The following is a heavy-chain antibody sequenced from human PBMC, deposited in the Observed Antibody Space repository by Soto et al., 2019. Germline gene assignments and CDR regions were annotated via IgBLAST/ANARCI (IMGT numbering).Heavy chain of an antibody. CDR1: GFTFSDEW. J-gene: IGHJ4*02. V-gene: IGHV3-74*01. CDR2: INKDGSYK. D-gene: IGHD1-1*01. CDR3: ARGGLEPFYY. Sequence: EVKLVESGGGLVQSGGSLRLSCATSGFTFSDEWMHWVRQAPGKGLVWVSRINKDGSYKNYADFVEGRFTISRDDARSELYLQMDRLRAEDTAVYYCARGGLEPFYYLGQGALVTVSS.